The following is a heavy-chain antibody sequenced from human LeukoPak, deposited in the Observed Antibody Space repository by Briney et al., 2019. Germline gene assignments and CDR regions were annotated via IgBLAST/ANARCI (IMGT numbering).Heavy chain of an antibody. Sequence: SETLSLTCTVSGGSISSYYWSWIRQPPGKGLEWIGYIYYSGSTNYNPSLKSRVTISVDTSKNQFSLKLSSVTAADTAVYYCAREGGGELNYCYYYGMDVWGQGTTVTVSS. V-gene: IGHV4-59*01. CDR3: AREGGGELNYCYYYGMDV. CDR2: IYYSGST. D-gene: IGHD2-21*01. CDR1: GGSISSYY. J-gene: IGHJ6*02.